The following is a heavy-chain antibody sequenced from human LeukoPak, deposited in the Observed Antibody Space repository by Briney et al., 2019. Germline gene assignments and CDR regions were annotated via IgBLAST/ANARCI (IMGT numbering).Heavy chain of an antibody. CDR1: GCTFTSYY. V-gene: IGHV1-46*01. CDR2: INPSGGST. D-gene: IGHD3-22*01. Sequence: ASVKVSCKASGCTFTSYYMHWVRQAPGQGLEWMGIINPSGGSTSYAQKFQGRVTMTRDTSTSTVYMELSSLRSEDTAVYYCARGYITMIVVAKKPIDYWGQGTLVTVSS. J-gene: IGHJ4*02. CDR3: ARGYITMIVVAKKPIDY.